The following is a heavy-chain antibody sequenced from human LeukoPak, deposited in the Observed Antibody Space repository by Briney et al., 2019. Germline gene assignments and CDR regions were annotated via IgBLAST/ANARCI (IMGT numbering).Heavy chain of an antibody. D-gene: IGHD3-10*01. CDR3: AIPPVVLDPNWFDP. V-gene: IGHV1-2*02. J-gene: IGHJ5*02. Sequence: ASVKVSCKASGYTFTGYYMHWVRQAPGRGLEWMGWINPNSGGTNYAQKFQGRVTMTRDTSISTAYMELSRLRSDDTAVYYCAIPPVVLDPNWFDPWGQGTLVTVSS. CDR2: INPNSGGT. CDR1: GYTFTGYY.